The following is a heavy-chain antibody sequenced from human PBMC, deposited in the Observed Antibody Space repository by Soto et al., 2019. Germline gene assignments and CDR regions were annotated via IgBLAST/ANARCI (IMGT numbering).Heavy chain of an antibody. J-gene: IGHJ3*02. CDR2: ISYDGSNK. Sequence: GGSLRLSCAASGFTFSSYAMHWVRQAPGKGLEWVAVISYDGSNKYYADSVKGRFTISRDNSKNTLYLQMNSLRAEDTAVYYCARETIATAYYYDSSGYYYAADAFDIWGQGTMVTVSS. D-gene: IGHD3-22*01. V-gene: IGHV3-30-3*01. CDR3: ARETIATAYYYDSSGYYYAADAFDI. CDR1: GFTFSSYA.